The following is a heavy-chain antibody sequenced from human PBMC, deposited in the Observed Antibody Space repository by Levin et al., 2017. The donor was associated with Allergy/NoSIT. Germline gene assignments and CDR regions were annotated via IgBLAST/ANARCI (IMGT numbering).Heavy chain of an antibody. J-gene: IGHJ4*02. V-gene: IGHV3-48*03. CDR1: GFTFSSYE. Sequence: GGSLRLSCAASGFTFSSYEMNWVRQAPGKGLEWVSYISSSGSTIYYADSVKGRFTISRDNAKNSLYLHMNSLRAEDTAVYYCARQLGKFWSGYNYFDYWGQGTLVTVSS. D-gene: IGHD3-3*01. CDR2: ISSSGSTI. CDR3: ARQLGKFWSGYNYFDY.